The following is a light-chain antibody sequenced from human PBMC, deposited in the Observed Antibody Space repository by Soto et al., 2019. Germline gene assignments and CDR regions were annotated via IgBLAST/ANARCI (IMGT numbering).Light chain of an antibody. V-gene: IGKV3-20*01. Sequence: EIVLTQSPGTLSLSPGDRATLSCRASQSVGSTYLAWYQQKPGQAPRLLIYGASNRATGIPDRFSGSGSGTDFTLTISRLEPEDFAVYYCQRYGSSSYTFGQGTKLEIK. CDR2: GAS. CDR3: QRYGSSSYT. J-gene: IGKJ2*01. CDR1: QSVGSTY.